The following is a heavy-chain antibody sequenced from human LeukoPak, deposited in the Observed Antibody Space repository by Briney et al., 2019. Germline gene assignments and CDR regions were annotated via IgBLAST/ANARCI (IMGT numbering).Heavy chain of an antibody. J-gene: IGHJ3*02. CDR3: ARDVDTAMVDAFDI. D-gene: IGHD5-18*01. CDR2: INPNSGGT. CDR1: GYTFTGYY. Sequence: ASVKVSCKASGYTFTGYYMHWVRQAPGQGLEWMGWINPNSGGTNYAQKFQGRVTMTRDTSISTAYMELSRLRSDDTAVYYCARDVDTAMVDAFDIWGQRTMVTVSS. V-gene: IGHV1-2*02.